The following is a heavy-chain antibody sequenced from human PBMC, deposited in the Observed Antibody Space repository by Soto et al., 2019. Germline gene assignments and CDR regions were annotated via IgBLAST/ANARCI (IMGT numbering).Heavy chain of an antibody. Sequence: GGSLRLSCAASGFIFSSSWMHWVRQAPGKGLVWASRINSDGSITTYADSVKGRFTISRDNAKNTLYLQMNSLRAEDTGVYYCVRSFLGTDEYWGRGTLVTVSS. CDR1: GFIFSSSW. V-gene: IGHV3-74*01. J-gene: IGHJ4*02. D-gene: IGHD6-13*01. CDR3: VRSFLGTDEY. CDR2: INSDGSIT.